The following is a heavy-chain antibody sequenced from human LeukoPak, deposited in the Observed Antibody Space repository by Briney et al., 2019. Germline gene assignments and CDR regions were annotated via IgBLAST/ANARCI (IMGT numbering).Heavy chain of an antibody. V-gene: IGHV4-39*01. CDR3: AGMVRGVILPLYYMDV. J-gene: IGHJ6*03. CDR1: GGSISSSSDY. D-gene: IGHD3-10*01. Sequence: SETLSLTCTVSGGSISSSSDYWGWIRQAPGKGLEWIGSIYYPQNTYYNSSPKSRVTISVDTSKNPFSLKLKAVTAPDTAVGRRAGMVRGVILPLYYMDVWGKGATVTISS. CDR2: IYYPQNT.